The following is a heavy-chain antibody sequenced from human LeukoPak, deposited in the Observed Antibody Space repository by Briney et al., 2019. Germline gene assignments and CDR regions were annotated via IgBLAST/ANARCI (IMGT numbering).Heavy chain of an antibody. D-gene: IGHD3-3*01. CDR3: AKDEQFNFWSGYFSDC. CDR1: GFTVSSNY. CDR2: IYSGGST. V-gene: IGHV3-53*01. Sequence: GGSLRLSWAASGFTVSSNYMSWVRQAPGKGLEWVSVIYSGGSTYYADSVKGRFTISRDDSKNTLYLQMNSLRAEDTAVYYCAKDEQFNFWSGYFSDCWGQGTLVTVSS. J-gene: IGHJ4*02.